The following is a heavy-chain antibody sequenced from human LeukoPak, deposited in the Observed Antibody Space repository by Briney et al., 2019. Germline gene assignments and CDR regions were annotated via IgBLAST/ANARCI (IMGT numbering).Heavy chain of an antibody. Sequence: ASVKVSCKASGYTFTSYDINWVRQATGQGLEWMGWMNPNSGNTGYAQKFQGRVTMTRNTSISTAYMELSSLRSEDTAVYYCAKVDLSIAAAGTGYFDYWGQGTLVTVSS. CDR2: MNPNSGNT. CDR3: AKVDLSIAAAGTGYFDY. CDR1: GYTFTSYD. J-gene: IGHJ4*02. D-gene: IGHD6-13*01. V-gene: IGHV1-8*01.